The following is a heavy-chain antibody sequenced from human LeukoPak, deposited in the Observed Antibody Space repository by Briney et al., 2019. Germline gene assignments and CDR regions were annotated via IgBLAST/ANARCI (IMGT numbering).Heavy chain of an antibody. J-gene: IGHJ4*02. CDR3: ARHRYYYDSSSYYYVDF. V-gene: IGHV4-39*01. CDR1: GGSISSSTFY. D-gene: IGHD3-22*01. CDR2: TYYSGST. Sequence: PSETLSLTCNVSGGSISSSTFYWGWIRQPPGKGLESIGRTYYSGSTYYNPSLKSRVTISIDTSKNLFSLKLTSVTASDTAVYYCARHRYYYDSSSYYYVDFWGQGTLVTVSS.